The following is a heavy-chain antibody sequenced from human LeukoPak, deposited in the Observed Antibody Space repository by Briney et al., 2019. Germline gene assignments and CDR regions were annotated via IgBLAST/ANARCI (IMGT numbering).Heavy chain of an antibody. CDR1: GGTFSSYA. CDR2: IIPIFGTA. V-gene: IGHV1-69*13. CDR3: ARVPPARNDYSNYVDYYGMDV. J-gene: IGHJ6*02. D-gene: IGHD4-11*01. Sequence: ASVKVSCKASGGTFSSYAISWVRQAPGQGLEWMGGIIPIFGTANYAQKFQGRVTITADESTSTAYMELSSLRSEDTAVYYCARVPPARNDYSNYVDYYGMDVWGQGTTVTVSS.